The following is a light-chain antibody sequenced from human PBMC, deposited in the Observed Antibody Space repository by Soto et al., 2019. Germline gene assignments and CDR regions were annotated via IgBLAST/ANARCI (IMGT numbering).Light chain of an antibody. Sequence: EIVLTQSPGTLSLSPGKRATLSFRSSQSISRSYLAWYQQRPGQAPRLLIYGASTRATGIPDRFSGSESGTEFTLTISDLQSEDFAVYYCQQYSNWPRTFGQGTKVDIK. CDR1: QSISRSY. CDR2: GAS. J-gene: IGKJ1*01. CDR3: QQYSNWPRT. V-gene: IGKV3-20*01.